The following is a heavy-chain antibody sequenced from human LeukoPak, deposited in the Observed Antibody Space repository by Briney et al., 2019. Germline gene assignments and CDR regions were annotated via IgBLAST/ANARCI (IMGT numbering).Heavy chain of an antibody. D-gene: IGHD3-22*01. CDR1: GGSISSYY. Sequence: SETLSLTCTVSGGSISSYYWSWIRQPPGKGLEWIGYIYYSGSTNYNPSLKSRVTISVDTSKNQFSLKLSSVTAADTAVYYCASHDSSGYYYFDYWGQGALVTVSS. CDR2: IYYSGST. J-gene: IGHJ4*02. V-gene: IGHV4-59*01. CDR3: ASHDSSGYYYFDY.